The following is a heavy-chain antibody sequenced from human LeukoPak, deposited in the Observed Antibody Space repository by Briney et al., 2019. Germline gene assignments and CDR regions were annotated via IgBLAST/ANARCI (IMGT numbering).Heavy chain of an antibody. CDR2: IYYSGST. Sequence: SETLSLTCTVSGGSISSSSYYWGWIRQPPGRGLEWIGSIYYSGSTYYNPSLKSRVTISVDTSKNQFSLKLSSVTAADTAVYYCARPFGRSGPRPGAFDIWGQGTMVTVSS. CDR1: GGSISSSSYY. J-gene: IGHJ3*02. CDR3: ARPFGRSGPRPGAFDI. D-gene: IGHD2-15*01. V-gene: IGHV4-39*01.